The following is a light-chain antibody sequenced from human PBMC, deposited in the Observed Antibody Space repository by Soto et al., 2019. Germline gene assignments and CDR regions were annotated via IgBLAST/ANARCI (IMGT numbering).Light chain of an antibody. Sequence: EIVMTQSPPTLSASLGERATLSCRASQSVSIDLAWFQQRPGQAPRLIIHGASTRATGIPARFSGSGSGTEFTLTISSLQSEELAVYYCQQYNDWPRTFGQGTKVDIK. V-gene: IGKV3-15*01. CDR1: QSVSID. CDR3: QQYNDWPRT. J-gene: IGKJ1*01. CDR2: GAS.